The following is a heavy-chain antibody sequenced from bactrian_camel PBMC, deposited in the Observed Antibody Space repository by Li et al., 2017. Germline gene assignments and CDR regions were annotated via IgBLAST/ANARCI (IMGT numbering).Heavy chain of an antibody. CDR2: IWSDGSNT. CDR1: GFTFSTNW. V-gene: IGHV3S6*01. CDR3: AKDETWFFSQYAY. Sequence: HVQLVESGGGFVQPGGSLRLSCAASGFTFSTNWMSWVRQAPGKGLEWVSSIWSDGSNTYYADSVKGRFTISRDNAKNTLYLQMSSLKPEDTAMYYCAKDETWFFSQYAYWGQGTQVTVS. D-gene: IGHD1*01. J-gene: IGHJ4*01.